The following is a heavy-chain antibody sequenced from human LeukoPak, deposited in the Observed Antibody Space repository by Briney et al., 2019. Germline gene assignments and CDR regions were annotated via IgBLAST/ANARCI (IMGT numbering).Heavy chain of an antibody. CDR3: ARHGNYRSARQDALDI. Sequence: SETLSLTCTVSGGSISSSSYYWGWIRQPPGKGLEWIGSIYYSGSTYYNPSLKSRVTISVDTSKNQFSLKLSSVTAADTAVYYCARHGNYRSARQDALDIWGQGTMVTVSS. CDR1: GGSISSSSYY. J-gene: IGHJ3*02. CDR2: IYYSGST. D-gene: IGHD3-3*01. V-gene: IGHV4-39*01.